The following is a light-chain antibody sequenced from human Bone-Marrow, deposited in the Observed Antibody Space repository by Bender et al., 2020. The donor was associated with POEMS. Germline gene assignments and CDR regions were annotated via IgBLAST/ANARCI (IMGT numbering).Light chain of an antibody. CDR1: SSDVGSYNL. Sequence: QSALTQPASVSGSPGQSITISCTGTSSDVGSYNLVSWYQQHPGKAPKLMISEVNKRPSGVSNRFSGSKSGNTASLAITGLQAEDEGDYYCQSYDNSLGGWVFGGGTKLTVL. CDR3: QSYDNSLGGWV. J-gene: IGLJ3*02. V-gene: IGLV2-14*02. CDR2: EVN.